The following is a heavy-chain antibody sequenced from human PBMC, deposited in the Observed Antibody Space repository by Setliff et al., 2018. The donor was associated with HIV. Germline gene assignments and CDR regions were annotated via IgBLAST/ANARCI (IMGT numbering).Heavy chain of an antibody. CDR2: IYYSGST. CDR3: ARDLYSSGWYGLYYYGMDV. J-gene: IGHJ6*02. V-gene: IGHV4-39*07. Sequence: PSETLSLTCTVSGGSISSSSYYWGWLRQPPGKGLEWIGSIYYSGSTYYNPSLKSRVTISVDTSKNQFSLKLSSVTAADTAVYYCARDLYSSGWYGLYYYGMDVWGQGTTVTVSS. CDR1: GGSISSSSYY. D-gene: IGHD6-19*01.